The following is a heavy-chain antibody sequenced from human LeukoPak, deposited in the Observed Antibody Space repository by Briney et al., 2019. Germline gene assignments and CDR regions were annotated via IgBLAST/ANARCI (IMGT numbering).Heavy chain of an antibody. CDR3: AKDRYYYGSGSYDPFDP. D-gene: IGHD3-10*01. J-gene: IGHJ5*02. V-gene: IGHV3-23*01. CDR2: ISGSGGST. Sequence: GGSLRLSCAASGFTFSSYAMSWVRQAPGKGLEWVSAISGSGGSTYYADSVKGRFTISRDNSKNTLYLQMNSLRAEDTAVYYCAKDRYYYGSGSYDPFDPWGQGTLVTVSS. CDR1: GFTFSSYA.